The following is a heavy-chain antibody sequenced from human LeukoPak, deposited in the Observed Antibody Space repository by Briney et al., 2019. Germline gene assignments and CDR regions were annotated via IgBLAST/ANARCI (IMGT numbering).Heavy chain of an antibody. CDR3: TTGYYGSGNNNY. V-gene: IGHV3-15*01. CDR1: GFTFSNAW. D-gene: IGHD3-10*01. Sequence: GGSLRLSCAASGFTFSNAWMSWVRQAPGKGLEWVGRIKSKTDGGTTDYAAPVKGRFTISRDDSKNTLYLQMNSLKTEDTAVYYCTTGYYGSGNNNYWGQGTLVTVSS. CDR2: IKSKTDGGTT. J-gene: IGHJ4*02.